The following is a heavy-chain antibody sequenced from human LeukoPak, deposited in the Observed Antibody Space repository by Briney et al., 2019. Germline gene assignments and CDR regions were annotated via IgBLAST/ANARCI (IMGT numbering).Heavy chain of an antibody. J-gene: IGHJ4*02. CDR2: ISPTTGYT. Sequence: PGGSLRLSCAASGFIFSDYYMTWIRQAPGKGLEWISYISPTTGYTNSADSVKGRFTISRDNSKSTLYLQMNSLRPEDTAVYYCAREIVAAIGFDYWGQGTLVTVSS. CDR3: AREIVAAIGFDY. V-gene: IGHV3-11*06. D-gene: IGHD5-12*01. CDR1: GFIFSDYY.